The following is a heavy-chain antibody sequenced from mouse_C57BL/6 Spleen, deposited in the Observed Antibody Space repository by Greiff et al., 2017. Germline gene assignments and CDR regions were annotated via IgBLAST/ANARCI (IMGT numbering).Heavy chain of an antibody. CDR2: INPNYDTT. CDR3: ARLGYYGSSPWFAY. Sequence: VQLQQSGPALVKPGASVKISCKASGYSFTDYTMNWVKQSNGKCLEWIGVINPNYDTTSYNQKFKGKATLTVDQSSSTAYMQLNSLTSEDSAVYYCARLGYYGSSPWFAYWGQGTLVTVSA. CDR1: GYSFTDYT. J-gene: IGHJ3*01. V-gene: IGHV1-39*01. D-gene: IGHD1-1*01.